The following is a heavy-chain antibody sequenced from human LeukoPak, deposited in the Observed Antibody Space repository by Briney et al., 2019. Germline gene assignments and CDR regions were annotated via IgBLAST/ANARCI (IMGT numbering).Heavy chain of an antibody. CDR2: INHSGST. CDR1: GGSFSGYY. V-gene: IGHV4-34*01. Sequence: SETLSLTCAVYGGSFSGYYWSWIRQPPGKGLEWIGEINHSGSTNYNPSLKSRVTISVDTSKNQFSLKLSSVTAADTAVYYCARRDFWSGAPGALDIWGQGTMVTVSS. J-gene: IGHJ3*02. D-gene: IGHD3-3*01. CDR3: ARRDFWSGAPGALDI.